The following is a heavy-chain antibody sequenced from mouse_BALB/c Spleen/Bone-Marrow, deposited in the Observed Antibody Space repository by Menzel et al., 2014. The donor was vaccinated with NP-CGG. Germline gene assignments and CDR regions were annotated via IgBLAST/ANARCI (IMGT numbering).Heavy chain of an antibody. D-gene: IGHD2-4*01. V-gene: IGHV5-9-2*01. Sequence: EVKLVESGGGLVKSGGSLKLSCAASGFTFSNYGMSWVRQTPEKRLEWVATISGGGSYTFYSDSVKGRFTVSRDNAKNNRYLQLSSLRSEDTALYYCARHAYYDQTEVSFVYWGQGTLVTVSA. J-gene: IGHJ3*01. CDR2: ISGGGSYT. CDR1: GFTFSNYG. CDR3: ARHAYYDQTEVSFVY.